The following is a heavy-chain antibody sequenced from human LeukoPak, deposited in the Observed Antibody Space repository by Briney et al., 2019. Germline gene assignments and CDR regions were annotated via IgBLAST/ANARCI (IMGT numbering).Heavy chain of an antibody. D-gene: IGHD6-19*01. V-gene: IGHV4-39*01. Sequence: SETLSLTCTVSGGSISSSSYYWGSIRQPPVKGLEWIGSIYYSGDTYYNPSLKSRRVTISVDTSKNQFSLRLSSVTAADTAVYYCARHQWHYYYYMGVWGKGSTVTVSS. J-gene: IGHJ6*03. CDR1: GGSISSSSYY. CDR3: ARHQWHYYYYMGV. CDR2: IYYSGDT.